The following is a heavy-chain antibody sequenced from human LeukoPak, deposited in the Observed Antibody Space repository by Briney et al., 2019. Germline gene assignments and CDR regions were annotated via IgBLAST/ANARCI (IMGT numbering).Heavy chain of an antibody. Sequence: GRSLRLSCAASGFTFSSYGMHWVRQAPGKGLEWVAFIRYDGSNKYYADSVKGRFTISRDNSKNTLYLQMNSLRAEDMAVYYCAKITMVRVVVDYWGQGTLVTVSS. D-gene: IGHD3-10*01. J-gene: IGHJ4*02. V-gene: IGHV3-30*02. CDR3: AKITMVRVVVDY. CDR2: IRYDGSNK. CDR1: GFTFSSYG.